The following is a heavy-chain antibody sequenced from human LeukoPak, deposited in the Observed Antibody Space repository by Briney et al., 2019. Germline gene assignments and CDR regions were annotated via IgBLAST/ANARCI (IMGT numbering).Heavy chain of an antibody. Sequence: GGSLTLSCAASGFTFSNYAIHWVRQAPGKGLEWVAVISYDGSNKYYADSVKGRFTIYRDNSKNTLYLQMNSLRAEDTAVYYCARDISMVRVNWFDPWGQGTLVTVSS. CDR1: GFTFSNYA. D-gene: IGHD3-10*01. J-gene: IGHJ5*02. CDR2: ISYDGSNK. CDR3: ARDISMVRVNWFDP. V-gene: IGHV3-30*04.